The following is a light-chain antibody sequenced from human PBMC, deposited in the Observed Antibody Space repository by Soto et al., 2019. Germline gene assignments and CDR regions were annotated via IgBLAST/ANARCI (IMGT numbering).Light chain of an antibody. Sequence: EVVLTQSPGTLSLSPGERATLSCRASQSVSSSQLTWFQQKPGQAPRLLIYAASNRAAGIPDRFSGSGSGTDFTLTISRLEPEDFAVYYCQQYNNWPPTFGQGTKVEIK. V-gene: IGKV3-20*01. CDR3: QQYNNWPPT. CDR2: AAS. CDR1: QSVSSSQ. J-gene: IGKJ1*01.